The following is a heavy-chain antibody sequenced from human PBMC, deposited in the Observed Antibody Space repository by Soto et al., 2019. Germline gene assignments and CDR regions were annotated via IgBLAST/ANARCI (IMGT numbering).Heavy chain of an antibody. V-gene: IGHV3-23*01. CDR1: GFTFSSYA. CDR2: ISNSGHSA. D-gene: IGHD5-12*01. J-gene: IGHJ5*02. Sequence: VGSLRLSCAASGFTFSSYAMNWVRQAPGKGLEWISVISNSGHSAYYAASVKGRFTISRDNSKNTLYLQIKSLRAEDTAAYYCAKGGPTFLNWFGPWGQGTLVTVSS. CDR3: AKGGPTFLNWFGP.